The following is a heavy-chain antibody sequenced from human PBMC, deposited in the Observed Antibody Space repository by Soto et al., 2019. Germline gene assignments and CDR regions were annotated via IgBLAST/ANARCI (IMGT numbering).Heavy chain of an antibody. CDR1: GFTFDDYA. CDR2: ISWNSGSI. J-gene: IGHJ4*02. CDR3: AKDYGGGIDYFDY. Sequence: EVQLVESGGGLVQPGRSLRLSCAASGFTFDDYAMHWVRQAPGKGLEWVSGISWNSGSIGYADSVKGRFTISRDNAKNSLYLQMNSLRAEDTALYYCAKDYGGGIDYFDYWGQGTLVTVSS. D-gene: IGHD3-10*01. V-gene: IGHV3-9*01.